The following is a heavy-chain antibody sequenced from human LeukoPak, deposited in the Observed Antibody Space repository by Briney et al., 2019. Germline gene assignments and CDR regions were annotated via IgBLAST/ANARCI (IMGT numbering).Heavy chain of an antibody. D-gene: IGHD1-26*01. CDR1: RFTFSTYG. CDR3: ARDPSVGATTVDY. J-gene: IGHJ4*02. V-gene: IGHV3-30*03. Sequence: PGRSLRLSCAASRFTFSTYGMHWVRQAPGKGLEWVAVISYDGSNKYYADSVKGRFTISRDNSKNTLYLQMNSLRAEDTAVYYCARDPSVGATTVDYWGQGTLVTVSS. CDR2: ISYDGSNK.